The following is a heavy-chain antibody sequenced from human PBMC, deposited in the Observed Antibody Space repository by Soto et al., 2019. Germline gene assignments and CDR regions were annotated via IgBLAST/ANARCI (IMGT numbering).Heavy chain of an antibody. CDR2: ISVNGGST. D-gene: IGHD2-15*01. CDR3: AKERNSWYSSGSDS. J-gene: IGHJ4*02. Sequence: GSLRLSCAASGFTFSSCAMGWVRQAPGKGLEWVSSISVNGGSTYYADSVKGRFTISRDNSKNILYLHMISLRAEDTAVYYCAKERNSWYSSGSDSWGQGTLVTVSS. CDR1: GFTFSSCA. V-gene: IGHV3-23*01.